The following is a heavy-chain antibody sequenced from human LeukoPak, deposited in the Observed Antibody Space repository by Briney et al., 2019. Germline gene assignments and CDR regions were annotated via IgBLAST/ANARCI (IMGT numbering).Heavy chain of an antibody. CDR2: MNPNSGNT. D-gene: IGHD6-19*01. CDR3: ARSLESSGWSSYYYYGMDV. V-gene: IGHV1-8*01. CDR1: GYTFTSYD. Sequence: ASVKVSCKASGYTFTSYDINWVRQATGQGLEWMGWMNPNSGNTGYAQKFQGRVTMTRNTSISTAYMELSSLRSEDTAVYYCARSLESSGWSSYYYYGMDVWGQGTTVTVSS. J-gene: IGHJ6*02.